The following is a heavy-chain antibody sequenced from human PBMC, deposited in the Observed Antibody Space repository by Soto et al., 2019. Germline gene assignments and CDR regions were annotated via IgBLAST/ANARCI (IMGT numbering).Heavy chain of an antibody. CDR2: ISGNGGRT. Sequence: GGSLRLSCAASGFTYSKHAMTWVRQAPGKGLEWVATISGNGGRTYYADSVKGRFIISRDNSRNLVYLQMNSLRVGDTALYVCARDDYTGLVRPRYFDFWGQGTQVTVSS. CDR1: GFTYSKHA. D-gene: IGHD4-4*01. J-gene: IGHJ4*02. V-gene: IGHV3-23*01. CDR3: ARDDYTGLVRPRYFDF.